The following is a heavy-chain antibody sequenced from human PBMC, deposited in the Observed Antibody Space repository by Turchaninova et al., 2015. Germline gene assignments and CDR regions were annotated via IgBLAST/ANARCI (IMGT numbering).Heavy chain of an antibody. CDR3: AKAPRGYSYSYCDF. Sequence: GESLRLSCVASGFIFSTNAMTWVRQAPGKGLEWVSGISASGASTYDADSVKGRFTVSSNNSKNTLSLEMTGLTVEDPAVYYCAKAPRGYSYSYCDFWGQGTLVTVSS. V-gene: IGHV3-23*01. D-gene: IGHD5-12*01. J-gene: IGHJ4*02. CDR1: GFIFSTNA. CDR2: ISASGAST.